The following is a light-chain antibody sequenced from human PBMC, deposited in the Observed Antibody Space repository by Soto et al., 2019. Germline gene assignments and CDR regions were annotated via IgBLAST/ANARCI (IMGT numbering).Light chain of an antibody. CDR1: SGSVSTTYY. J-gene: IGLJ3*02. CDR3: VLYMGSGISV. V-gene: IGLV8-61*01. CDR2: STN. Sequence: QTVVTQEPSFSVSPGGTVTLTCGLGSGSVSTTYYPTWYQQTPGQAPRMLIYSTNTRSSGVPDRFSGSILGNKAALTITGAQADDESDYYCVLYMGSGISVFGGGTKLTVL.